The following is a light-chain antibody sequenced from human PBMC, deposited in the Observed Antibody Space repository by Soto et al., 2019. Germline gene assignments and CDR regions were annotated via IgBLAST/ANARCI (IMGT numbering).Light chain of an antibody. CDR2: EVT. CDR1: SSDVGLYDY. J-gene: IGLJ1*01. V-gene: IGLV2-8*01. CDR3: SSYGGNSPYV. Sequence: QSVLTQPPSASGSPGQSVTISCTGTSSDVGLYDYVSWYQQHPGKVPKLLIYEVTQRPSGVPDRFSGSKSGNTASLTVSGLQAQDEAEYYCSSYGGNSPYVLGNGTKLT.